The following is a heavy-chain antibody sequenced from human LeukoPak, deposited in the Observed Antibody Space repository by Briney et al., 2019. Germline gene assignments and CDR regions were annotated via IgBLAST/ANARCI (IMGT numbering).Heavy chain of an antibody. CDR1: GGSISSSSYY. CDR2: IHYSGST. D-gene: IGHD2-15*01. CDR3: ARGYCSGGSCYSYYYYNYMDV. V-gene: IGHV4-39*07. Sequence: PSETLSLTCTVSGGSISSSSYYWGWIRQPPGKGLEWIGSIHYSGSTNYNPSLKSRVTISVDTSKNQFSLKLSSVTAADTAVYCCARGYCSGGSCYSYYYYNYMDVWGKGTTVTVSS. J-gene: IGHJ6*03.